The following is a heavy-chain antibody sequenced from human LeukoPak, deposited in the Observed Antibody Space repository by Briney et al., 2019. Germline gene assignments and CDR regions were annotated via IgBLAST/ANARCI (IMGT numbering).Heavy chain of an antibody. J-gene: IGHJ5*02. Sequence: ASVKVSCKASGYTFTSYDINWVRQATGQGLEWMGWMNPNSGNTGYAQKFQGRVTITRNTSISTAYMELSSPRSEDTAVYYCARGMIALNWFDPWGQGTLVTVSS. CDR3: ARGMIALNWFDP. D-gene: IGHD3-16*01. V-gene: IGHV1-8*01. CDR2: MNPNSGNT. CDR1: GYTFTSYD.